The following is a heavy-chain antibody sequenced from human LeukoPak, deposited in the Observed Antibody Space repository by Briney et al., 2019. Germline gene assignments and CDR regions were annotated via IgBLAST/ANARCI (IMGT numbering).Heavy chain of an antibody. V-gene: IGHV3-23*01. Sequence: PGGSLRLSCAASGFISSSCSMKWVRQAPGKGLEWVSVISVSGGSTYYADSVKGRFTISRDNSQNTLLLQMNSLRAEDTAVYYCAKDRTNRGVNAFDIWGQGTMVTVSS. CDR1: GFISSSCS. J-gene: IGHJ3*02. CDR2: ISVSGGST. D-gene: IGHD3-10*01. CDR3: AKDRTNRGVNAFDI.